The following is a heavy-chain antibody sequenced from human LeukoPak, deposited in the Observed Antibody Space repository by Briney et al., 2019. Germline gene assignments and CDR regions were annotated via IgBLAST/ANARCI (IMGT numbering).Heavy chain of an antibody. V-gene: IGHV4-4*07. Sequence: SETLSLTCTVSGGSISSYYWSWIRQPAGKGLEWIGRIYTSGSTNYNPSLKSRVTMSVDTSKNQFSLKLSSVTAADTAVYYCARGTTVTTLHAFDISGQGTMVTVSS. CDR1: GGSISSYY. D-gene: IGHD4-17*01. CDR2: IYTSGST. CDR3: ARGTTVTTLHAFDI. J-gene: IGHJ3*02.